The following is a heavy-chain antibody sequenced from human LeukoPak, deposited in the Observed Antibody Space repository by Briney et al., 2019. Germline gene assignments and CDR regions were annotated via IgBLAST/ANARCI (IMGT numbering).Heavy chain of an antibody. CDR3: TRRPYSTSWYYFDY. V-gene: IGHV3-11*04. CDR2: ISSSGSTI. Sequence: PGGSLRLSCAASGFTFSDYYMSWIRQAPGKGLEWVSYISSSGSTIYYVDSVKGRFTISRDNAKNSLYLQMSSLRVEDTAVYYCTRRPYSTSWYYFDYWGQGTLVTVSS. D-gene: IGHD6-13*01. CDR1: GFTFSDYY. J-gene: IGHJ4*02.